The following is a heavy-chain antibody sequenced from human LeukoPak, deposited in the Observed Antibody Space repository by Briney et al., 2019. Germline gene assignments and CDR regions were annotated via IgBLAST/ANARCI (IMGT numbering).Heavy chain of an antibody. CDR1: GYTFIDYT. Sequence: GASVKVSCKASGYTFIDYTMHWLRQAPGQRLDWMGWINGGSGNTTYSPEFQGRVTITRDTSASTGYMELSSLRSEDTAVYYCANPRYDSSGYYYVDWGQGTLVTVSS. D-gene: IGHD3-22*01. V-gene: IGHV1-3*01. CDR2: INGGSGNT. CDR3: ANPRYDSSGYYYVD. J-gene: IGHJ4*02.